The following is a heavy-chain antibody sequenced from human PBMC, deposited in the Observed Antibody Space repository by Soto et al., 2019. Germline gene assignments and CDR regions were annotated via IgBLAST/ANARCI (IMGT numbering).Heavy chain of an antibody. J-gene: IGHJ4*02. Sequence: QVQLQESGPGLVKPSQTLSLTCTVSGGSISDGAYYWSWIRPPPGKGLEWIGHIYDSGNTYNNPSLKSRLTISVDTSKNYFSLNLNSVTAADTAVYYCASGLSGDKVDQWGQGTLVTVSS. CDR2: IYDSGNT. V-gene: IGHV4-30-4*01. D-gene: IGHD2-21*01. CDR1: GGSISDGAYY. CDR3: ASGLSGDKVDQ.